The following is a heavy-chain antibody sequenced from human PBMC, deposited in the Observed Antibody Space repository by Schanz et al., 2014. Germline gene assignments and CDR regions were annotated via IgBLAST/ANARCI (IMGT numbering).Heavy chain of an antibody. Sequence: QVQLVQSGSEVKKPGASVKVSCKASGYTFPSYGISWVRQAPGQGLEWMGWINVYNGDTKFAKTFQARVTLTTDTPTSTAYMELRSLCSDDTAVYYCARNIIATARAYDIWGQGTMVTVSS. V-gene: IGHV1-18*04. CDR3: ARNIIATARAYDI. D-gene: IGHD6-13*01. J-gene: IGHJ3*02. CDR2: INVYNGDT. CDR1: GYTFPSYG.